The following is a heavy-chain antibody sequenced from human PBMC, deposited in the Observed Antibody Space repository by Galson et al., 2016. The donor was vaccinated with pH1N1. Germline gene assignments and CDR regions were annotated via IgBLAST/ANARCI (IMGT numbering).Heavy chain of an antibody. D-gene: IGHD3-16*01. Sequence: SVKVSCKASGGTFSSYAISWVRQAPGQGLEWMGGIIPMFGTTKYAQKFQGRVTITADKSTSTGYMELNSLKYEDTAVYYCARVPQIYHCDYMDVWGTGTTVTVSS. CDR1: GGTFSSYA. CDR3: ARVPQIYHCDYMDV. J-gene: IGHJ6*04. V-gene: IGHV1-69*06. CDR2: IIPMFGTT.